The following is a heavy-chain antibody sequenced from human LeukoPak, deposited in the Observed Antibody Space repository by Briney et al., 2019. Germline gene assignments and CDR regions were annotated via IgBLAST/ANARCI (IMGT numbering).Heavy chain of an antibody. D-gene: IGHD6-19*01. J-gene: IGHJ4*02. CDR3: AKDFQQWVNGYFDY. CDR2: ISGGGDST. V-gene: IGHV3-23*01. Sequence: GGSLRLSCVGSGFIFGKYAMTWVRPAPGKGLEWVSTISGGGDSTWNADSVKGRFTISRDNSKNTLYLQMNSLRAEDTAAYYCAKDFQQWVNGYFDYWGQGTLVTVSS. CDR1: GFIFGKYA.